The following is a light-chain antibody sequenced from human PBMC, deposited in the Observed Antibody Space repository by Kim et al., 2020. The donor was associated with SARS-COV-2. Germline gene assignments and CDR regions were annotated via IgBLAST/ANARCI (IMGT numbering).Light chain of an antibody. CDR2: GAS. CDR3: QQYGSAPFT. J-gene: IGKJ2*01. V-gene: IGKV3-20*01. Sequence: PGARATLSGRASQTVTSNYLAWYQQKPGQAPRLLISGASRRATGIPDRFSGSGSGTDFTLTISRLEPEDFAVYFCQQYGSAPFTFGQGTKLEI. CDR1: QTVTSNY.